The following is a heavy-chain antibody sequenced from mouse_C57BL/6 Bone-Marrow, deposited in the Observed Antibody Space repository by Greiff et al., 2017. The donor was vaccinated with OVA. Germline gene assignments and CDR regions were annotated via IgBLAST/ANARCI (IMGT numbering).Heavy chain of an antibody. J-gene: IGHJ4*01. V-gene: IGHV1-81*01. CDR1: GYTFTSYG. CDR2: IDPRSGNT. CDR3: AVIDD. Sequence: VQLQQSGAELARPGASVKLSCKASGYTFTSYGISWVKQRTGQGLEWIGEIDPRSGNTKYNEKFKGKATLTADKSSSTAYMELRSLTSEDSAVYFCAVIDDWGKGTSVTVSS.